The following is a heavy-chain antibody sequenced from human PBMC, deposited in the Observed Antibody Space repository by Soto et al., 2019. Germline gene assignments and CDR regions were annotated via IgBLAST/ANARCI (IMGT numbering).Heavy chain of an antibody. CDR2: IKSKTDGGTT. D-gene: IGHD6-13*01. CDR3: TPGLAAPGTNY. J-gene: IGHJ4*02. V-gene: IGHV3-15*01. Sequence: GSLRLSCAASGFTFNSAWMSWVRQAPGKGLEWVGRIKSKTDGGTTDFAAPVKGRFTISRDDSKGTVYLQMDSLKIEDTGVYYCTPGLAAPGTNYWGQGTLVTVSS. CDR1: GFTFNSAW.